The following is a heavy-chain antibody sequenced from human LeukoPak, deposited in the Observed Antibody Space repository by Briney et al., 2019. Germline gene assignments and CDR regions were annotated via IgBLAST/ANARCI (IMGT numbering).Heavy chain of an antibody. V-gene: IGHV1-18*01. J-gene: IGHJ4*02. Sequence: ASVKVSCKASGYTFTSYGIRWVRQAPGQGLEWMGWISAYNGNTTYAQKLQGRVTMTTDTSTSTAYMELRSLRSDDTAVYYCARASFPYSSSGDDYWGQGTLVTVSS. CDR3: ARASFPYSSSGDDY. D-gene: IGHD6-6*01. CDR2: ISAYNGNT. CDR1: GYTFTSYG.